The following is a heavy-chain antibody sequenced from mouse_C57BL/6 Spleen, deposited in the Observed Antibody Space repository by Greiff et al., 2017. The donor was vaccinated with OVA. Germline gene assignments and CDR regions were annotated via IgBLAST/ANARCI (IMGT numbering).Heavy chain of an antibody. CDR2: IYPGAGDT. CDR1: GYAFSSSW. V-gene: IGHV1-82*01. J-gene: IGHJ3*01. CDR3: TPNYYGSSYGFAY. Sequence: VQLQQSGPELVKPGASVKISCKASGYAFSSSWMNWVKQRPGKGLEWIGRIYPGAGDTNYNGKVKGKATLTADKSSSTAYMQRSSLSSEDSAFYFCTPNYYGSSYGFAYWGQGTLVTVSA. D-gene: IGHD1-1*01.